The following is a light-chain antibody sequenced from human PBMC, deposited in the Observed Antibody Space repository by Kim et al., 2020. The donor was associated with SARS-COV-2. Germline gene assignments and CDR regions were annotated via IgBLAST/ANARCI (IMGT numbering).Light chain of an antibody. CDR1: MLAKTY. V-gene: IGLV3-27*01. CDR3: YCAADNIGV. J-gene: IGLJ3*02. Sequence: SYELTQPSSVSVSPGQTATIACSGDMLAKTYGRWLQQKPGQAPVLVLYRDTERPSGIPERFSGSSSGTTITLTINGAQVEDEADYYCYCAADNIGVFGGGTKLTVL. CDR2: RDT.